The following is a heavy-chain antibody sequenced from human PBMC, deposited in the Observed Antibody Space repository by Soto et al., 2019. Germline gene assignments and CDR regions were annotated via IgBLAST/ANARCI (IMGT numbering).Heavy chain of an antibody. CDR3: ARAGCDGGSCYTLVGLRYGMDV. CDR2: ISYDGNNK. Sequence: QVQLVESGGGVVQPGRSLRLSCAASGFTFSSYVMCWVRQAPGKGLEWVVVISYDGNNKYYADSVKGRFTISRDNSKNTLYLQMNSLRAEDTAVYYCARAGCDGGSCYTLVGLRYGMDVWGQGTTVTVSS. CDR1: GFTFSSYV. V-gene: IGHV3-30-3*01. J-gene: IGHJ6*02. D-gene: IGHD2-15*01.